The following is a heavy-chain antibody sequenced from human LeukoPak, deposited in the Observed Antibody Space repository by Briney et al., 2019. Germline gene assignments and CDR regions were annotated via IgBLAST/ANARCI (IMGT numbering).Heavy chain of an antibody. V-gene: IGHV4-4*07. CDR1: GGSISRYY. CDR2: IYTSGST. D-gene: IGHD4-11*01. CDR3: ASSTTVGWFDP. J-gene: IGHJ5*02. Sequence: PSETLSLTCTVSGGSISRYYWSWIRQPAGKGLEWIGRIYTSGSTNYNPSLKSRVTISVDTSKNQFSLRLSSVTAADTAVYYCASSTTVGWFDPWGQGTLVTVSS.